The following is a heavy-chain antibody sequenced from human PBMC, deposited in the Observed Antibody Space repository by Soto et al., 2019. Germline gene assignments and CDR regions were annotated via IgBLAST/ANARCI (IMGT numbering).Heavy chain of an antibody. D-gene: IGHD3-16*02. J-gene: IGHJ3*02. Sequence: QVPLVQSGAEVKKPGASVKVSCKASGYTFTSYAMHWVRQAPGQRLEWMGWINAGNGNTKYSQKFQGRVTITRDTSASTAYMELSSLRSEDTAVYYCARDHDYIWGSYRPSAYAFDIWGQGTMVTVSS. CDR2: INAGNGNT. CDR3: ARDHDYIWGSYRPSAYAFDI. CDR1: GYTFTSYA. V-gene: IGHV1-3*01.